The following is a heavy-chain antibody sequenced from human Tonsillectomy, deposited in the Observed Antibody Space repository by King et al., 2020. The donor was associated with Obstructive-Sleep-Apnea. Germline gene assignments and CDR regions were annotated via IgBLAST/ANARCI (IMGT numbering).Heavy chain of an antibody. CDR2: ISYDGSNK. CDR3: ARRSIAVAGTHY. J-gene: IGHJ4*02. V-gene: IGHV3-30*04. CDR1: GFTFSSYA. Sequence: VQLVESGGGVVQPGRSLRLSCAASGFTFSSYAMHWVRRAPGKGLEWVAVISYDGSNKYYADSVKGRFTISRDNSKNTLYLQMNSLRAEDTAVYYCARRSIAVAGTHYWGQGTLVTVSS. D-gene: IGHD6-19*01.